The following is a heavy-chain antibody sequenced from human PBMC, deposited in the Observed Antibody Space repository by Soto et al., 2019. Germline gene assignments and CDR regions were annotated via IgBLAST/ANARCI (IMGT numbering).Heavy chain of an antibody. CDR1: GFTFSSYA. CDR3: AKFVDTAMVSYYYYYGMDV. D-gene: IGHD5-18*01. Sequence: GGSLRLSCAASGFTFSSYAMSWVRQAPGKGLEWVSAISGSGGSTYYADSVKGRFTISRDNSKNTLYLQMNSLRAEDTAVYYCAKFVDTAMVSYYYYYGMDVWGQGTTVTVSS. J-gene: IGHJ6*02. V-gene: IGHV3-23*01. CDR2: ISGSGGST.